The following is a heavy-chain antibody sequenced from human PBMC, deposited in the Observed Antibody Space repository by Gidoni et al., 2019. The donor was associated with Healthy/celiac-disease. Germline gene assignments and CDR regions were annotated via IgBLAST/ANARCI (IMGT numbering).Heavy chain of an antibody. V-gene: IGHV3-48*04. CDR2: ISSSSSTI. CDR3: ARDGYDILTGYYVIFDY. Sequence: EVQLVESGGGLVQPGRSLRLSCAASGFSFRGYSMNWVRRAPGKGLEWVSYISSSSSTIYYADSVKGRFTITRDNAKNSLYLQMNSLRAEDTAVYYCARDGYDILTGYYVIFDYWGQGTLVTVSS. D-gene: IGHD3-9*01. J-gene: IGHJ4*02. CDR1: GFSFRGYS.